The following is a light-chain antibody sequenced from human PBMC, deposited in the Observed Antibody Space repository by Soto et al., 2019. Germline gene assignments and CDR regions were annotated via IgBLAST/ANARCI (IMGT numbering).Light chain of an antibody. V-gene: IGKV3D-15*01. CDR2: GIS. Sequence: ETVMTQSPDTLSLSPGERATLSCRASQSVSDNLAWYQQKPGQAPRLLIYGISNRATGVPDRFSGSGSGTDFTLTISRLEPEDFAVYYCQQYTDWPLTFGQGTKVDIK. CDR3: QQYTDWPLT. J-gene: IGKJ1*01. CDR1: QSVSDN.